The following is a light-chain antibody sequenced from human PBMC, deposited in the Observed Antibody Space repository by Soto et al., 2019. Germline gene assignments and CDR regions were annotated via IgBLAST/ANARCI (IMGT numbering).Light chain of an antibody. CDR3: QQYETSPRT. J-gene: IGKJ1*01. V-gene: IGKV3-20*01. Sequence: EIVLTQSPGTLSLSPVERTTLSCRASQSVSSNFLDWYQQKPGQAPRLLIYGASSRATGIPDRFSGRGSGTDFTLTISRLEHEDCAVYYCQQYETSPRTFGQGTKVEI. CDR1: QSVSSNF. CDR2: GAS.